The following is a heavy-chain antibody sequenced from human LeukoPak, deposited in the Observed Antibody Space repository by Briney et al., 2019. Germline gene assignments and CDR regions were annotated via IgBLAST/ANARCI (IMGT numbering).Heavy chain of an antibody. CDR1: GIIFSNYW. CDR2: INRDGSST. J-gene: IGHJ4*02. CDR3: AKVFYRPTLIAVVTKGYFDY. D-gene: IGHD3-22*01. Sequence: GGSLRLSCAASGIIFSNYWMHWVRQAPGKGLVWVSRINRDGSSTSYADSVKGRFTISRDNAKNTLYLQMNSLRAEDTAVYYCAKVFYRPTLIAVVTKGYFDYWGQGTLVTVSS. V-gene: IGHV3-74*01.